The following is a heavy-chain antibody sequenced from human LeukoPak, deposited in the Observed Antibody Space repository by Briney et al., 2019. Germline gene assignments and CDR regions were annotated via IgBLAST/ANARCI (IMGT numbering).Heavy chain of an antibody. CDR2: IYYSGST. CDR1: GGSISSYY. CDR3: ARGKYCTNGVCYHDAFDI. J-gene: IGHJ3*02. V-gene: IGHV4-59*12. Sequence: SETLSLTCTVSGGSISSYYWSWIRQPPGKGLEWIGYIYYSGSTNYNPSLKSRVTISVDTSKNQFSLKLSSVTAADTAVYYCARGKYCTNGVCYHDAFDIWGQGTMVTVSS. D-gene: IGHD2-8*01.